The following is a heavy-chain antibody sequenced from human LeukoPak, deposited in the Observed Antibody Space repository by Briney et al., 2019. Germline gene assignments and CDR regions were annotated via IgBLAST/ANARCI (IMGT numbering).Heavy chain of an antibody. Sequence: ASVKVSCKASGGTLSSYAISWVRQAPGQGLEWMGRIIPILGIANYAQKFQGRVTITADKSTSTAYMELSSLRSEDTAVYYCASFRVVTAISNYWGQGTLVTVSS. D-gene: IGHD2-21*02. CDR2: IIPILGIA. CDR1: GGTLSSYA. V-gene: IGHV1-69*04. CDR3: ASFRVVTAISNY. J-gene: IGHJ4*02.